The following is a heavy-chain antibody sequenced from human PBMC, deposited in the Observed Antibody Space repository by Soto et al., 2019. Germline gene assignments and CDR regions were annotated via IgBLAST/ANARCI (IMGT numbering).Heavy chain of an antibody. Sequence: EVQLVESGGGLVKPGGSLRLSCAASGFTFSNAWMNWVRQAPGKGLEWVGRIKSKTDGGTTDYAAPVKGRFTISRDDSKNTLYLQMNSLKTEDTAVYYCTTAIGFEIQLWFWDKIYYFDYWGQGTLVTVSS. V-gene: IGHV3-15*07. CDR3: TTAIGFEIQLWFWDKIYYFDY. CDR1: GFTFSNAW. CDR2: IKSKTDGGTT. J-gene: IGHJ4*02. D-gene: IGHD5-18*01.